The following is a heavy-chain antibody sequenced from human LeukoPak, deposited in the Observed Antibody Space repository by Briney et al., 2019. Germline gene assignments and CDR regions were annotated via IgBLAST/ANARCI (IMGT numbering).Heavy chain of an antibody. J-gene: IGHJ5*02. CDR1: GYTFTSYG. V-gene: IGHV1-18*01. D-gene: IGHD6-13*01. CDR2: ISAYNGNT. Sequence: GASVKVSCKASGYTFTSYGISWVRQASGQGLEWMGWISAYNGNTNYAQKLQGRVTMTTDTSTSTAYMELRSRRSDDTAVYYCARGGYSSSWPPTRWFDPWGQGTLVTVSS. CDR3: ARGGYSSSWPPTRWFDP.